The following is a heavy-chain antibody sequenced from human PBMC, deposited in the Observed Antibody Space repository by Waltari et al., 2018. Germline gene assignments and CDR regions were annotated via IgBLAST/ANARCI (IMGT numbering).Heavy chain of an antibody. J-gene: IGHJ3*02. CDR3: ARDPYSTSSPYDAFDI. CDR1: GGSISSGSYY. D-gene: IGHD6-6*01. V-gene: IGHV4-30-4*08. Sequence: QVQLQESGPGLVKPSQTLSLPCSVSGGSISSGSYYWSWIRQPPGKGLEWIGYISYSGSTYYNGSLKSRVSISIDRSKNLFSLKLNSVTAADTAVYYCARDPYSTSSPYDAFDIWGQGTRVAVSS. CDR2: ISYSGST.